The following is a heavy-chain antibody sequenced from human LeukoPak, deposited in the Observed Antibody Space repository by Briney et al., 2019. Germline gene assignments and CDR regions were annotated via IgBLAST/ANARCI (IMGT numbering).Heavy chain of an antibody. V-gene: IGHV1-8*01. CDR1: GYTFTSYD. Sequence: GASVTVSCKASGYTFTSYDINWVRQATGQGLEWMGWMNPNSGNTGYAQKFQGRVTMTRNTSISTAYMELSSLRSEDTAVYYCARWVRKIAAAGLYYFDYWGQGTLVTVSS. D-gene: IGHD6-13*01. CDR2: MNPNSGNT. CDR3: ARWVRKIAAAGLYYFDY. J-gene: IGHJ4*02.